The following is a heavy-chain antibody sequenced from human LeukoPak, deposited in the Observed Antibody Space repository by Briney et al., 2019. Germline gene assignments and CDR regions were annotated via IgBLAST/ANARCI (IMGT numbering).Heavy chain of an antibody. CDR1: GFTFSSLG. Sequence: PGGSLRLSWVASGFTFSSLGMHWVRQAPGKGLEWVAVISSDGSKKNYADSVKGRLTLSRDNSKNTVYLQVDSLRTEDTAVYYCAKGRQYSFDYLIDYWGQGTLVTVSS. D-gene: IGHD3-9*01. V-gene: IGHV3-30*18. CDR2: ISSDGSKK. CDR3: AKGRQYSFDYLIDY. J-gene: IGHJ4*02.